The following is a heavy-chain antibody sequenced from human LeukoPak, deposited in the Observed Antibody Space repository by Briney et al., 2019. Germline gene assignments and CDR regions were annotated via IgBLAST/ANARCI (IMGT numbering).Heavy chain of an antibody. Sequence: SVKVSCKASGYTFTSYGISWVRQAPGQGLEWMGGIIPIFGTANYAQKFQGRVTITADESTSTAYMELSSLRSEDTAVYYCARDWPKWGPYQLLSDDYYGMDVWGQGTTVTVSS. D-gene: IGHD2-2*01. J-gene: IGHJ6*02. CDR2: IIPIFGTA. CDR1: GYTFTSYG. CDR3: ARDWPKWGPYQLLSDDYYGMDV. V-gene: IGHV1-69*13.